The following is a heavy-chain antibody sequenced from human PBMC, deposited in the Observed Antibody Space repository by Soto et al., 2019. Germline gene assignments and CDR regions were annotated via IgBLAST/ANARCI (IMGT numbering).Heavy chain of an antibody. CDR2: IIPIRGIA. CDR1: GGTFSSYT. V-gene: IGHV1-69*02. J-gene: IGHJ4*02. Sequence: QVQLVQSGAEVKKPGSSVKVSCKASGGTFSSYTISWVRQAPGQGLEWMGRIIPIRGIANYAQKFQGRVTITADKSTSTAYMALSSLRSEDTAVYYCARDDGLAYCGGDCYSWGQGTLVTVSS. D-gene: IGHD2-21*02. CDR3: ARDDGLAYCGGDCYS.